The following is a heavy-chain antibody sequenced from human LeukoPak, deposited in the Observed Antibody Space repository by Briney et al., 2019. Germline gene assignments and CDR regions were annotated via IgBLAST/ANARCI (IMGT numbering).Heavy chain of an antibody. D-gene: IGHD3-22*01. Sequence: ASVNVSCTASGYTFTSYGISWVRQAPGQGLEWMGWISAYNGNTNYAQKLQGRVTMTTDTSTSTAYMELRSLRSDDTAVYYCARDGRQPNYYDSGHNWFDPWGQGTLVTVSS. CDR2: ISAYNGNT. V-gene: IGHV1-18*01. J-gene: IGHJ5*02. CDR3: ARDGRQPNYYDSGHNWFDP. CDR1: GYTFTSYG.